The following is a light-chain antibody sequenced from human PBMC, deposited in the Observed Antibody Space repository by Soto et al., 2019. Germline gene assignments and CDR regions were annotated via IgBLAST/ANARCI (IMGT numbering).Light chain of an antibody. CDR2: SAS. Sequence: EIVMTQSPATLSVSPGERATLSRRASQSVSSNLAWYQQKPGQSPRLLMYSASTRATGVPARFSGSGSGTEFTLTISSLQSEDFAVYYCQQYNNWPPLTFGGGTKVEIK. V-gene: IGKV3-15*01. J-gene: IGKJ4*01. CDR1: QSVSSN. CDR3: QQYNNWPPLT.